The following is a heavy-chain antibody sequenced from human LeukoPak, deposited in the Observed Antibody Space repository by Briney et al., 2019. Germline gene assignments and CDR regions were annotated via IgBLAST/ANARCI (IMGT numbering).Heavy chain of an antibody. J-gene: IGHJ4*02. V-gene: IGHV3-15*01. CDR1: GFIFSSAW. D-gene: IGHD2-2*01. CDR3: ARGLCTSTGCYQGPFDF. CDR2: IKNKSYGGTT. Sequence: GGSLRLSCAASGFIFSSAWMTWVRQAPGNGLEWVGHIKNKSYGGTTDYAAPAKGRFIILRDDSKNTLYLQMNRLRTEDTAVYYCARGLCTSTGCYQGPFDFWGQGMLVTVSS.